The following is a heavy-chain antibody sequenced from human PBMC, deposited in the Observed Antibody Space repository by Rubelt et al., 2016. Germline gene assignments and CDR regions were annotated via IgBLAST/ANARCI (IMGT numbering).Heavy chain of an antibody. V-gene: IGHV3-21*01. D-gene: IGHD2-2*01. CDR3: ARDRGIVVVPSGFDS. CDR1: GFTFSSYR. CDR2: ISSGGSYM. Sequence: EVQLVESGGGLVKPGGSLRLSCAASGFTFSSYRMNWVRQAPGRGLEWVSSISSGGSYMYYADSVKGRFTGSRDNAKNSLYLQMNGRPAEDTAAYFWARDRGIVVVPSGFDSWGLGTLVTVSS. J-gene: IGHJ4*02.